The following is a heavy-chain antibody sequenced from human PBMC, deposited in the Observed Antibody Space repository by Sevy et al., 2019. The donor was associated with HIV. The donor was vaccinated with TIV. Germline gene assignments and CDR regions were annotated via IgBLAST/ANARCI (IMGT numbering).Heavy chain of an antibody. Sequence: GGSLRLSCAASGFTFHTYWMQWVRQAPGKGLEWVANIRQDGNEIYYADSVKGRLTISRDNAMQSLYLEMNNLRVEDSGTYYCARRYFDVWGQGTLVTVSS. J-gene: IGHJ4*02. CDR3: ARRYFDV. CDR1: GFTFHTYW. CDR2: IRQDGNEI. V-gene: IGHV3-7*01.